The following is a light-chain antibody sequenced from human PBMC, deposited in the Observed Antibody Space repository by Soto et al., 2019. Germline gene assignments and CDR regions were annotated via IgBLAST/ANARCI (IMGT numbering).Light chain of an antibody. Sequence: QSVLTQPPSVSGAPGQRVTITCTGSSSNIGAGYDVHWYQQLPGTAPKLLIYDNSNRPSGVPERFSGSKSGTSASLAITGLQAEDEGDYYCQSYDSSLSAWVFGGGTKLTVL. CDR3: QSYDSSLSAWV. CDR1: SSNIGAGYD. J-gene: IGLJ3*02. CDR2: DNS. V-gene: IGLV1-40*01.